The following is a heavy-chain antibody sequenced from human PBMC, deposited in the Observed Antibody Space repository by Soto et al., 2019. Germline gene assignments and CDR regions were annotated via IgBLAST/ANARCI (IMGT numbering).Heavy chain of an antibody. V-gene: IGHV3-66*01. D-gene: IGHD2-15*01. CDR3: ARDDALCDGGRCYGVPVDV. Sequence: EVHLVESGGGLVQPGGSLRLSCAASGFTVSSKYMSWVRQAPGKGLEWVSLIQSGGPTYYADSVKGRFTISRDTSDNTPHLQMDSLRAEDTADYYCARDDALCDGGRCYGVPVDVWGKGTTVTVSS. CDR2: IQSGGPT. CDR1: GFTVSSKY. J-gene: IGHJ6*04.